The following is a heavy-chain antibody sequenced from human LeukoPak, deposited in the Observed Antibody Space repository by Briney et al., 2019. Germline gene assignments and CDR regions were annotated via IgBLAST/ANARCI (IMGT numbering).Heavy chain of an antibody. J-gene: IGHJ5*02. V-gene: IGHV3-21*01. D-gene: IGHD6-13*01. CDR3: ARDLRGSSWYEGRGNWFDP. CDR1: GFTFSSYS. Sequence: PGGSLRLSCAASGFTFSSYSMNWVRQAPGKGLEWVSSMSSGSSYIYYADSVKGRFTISRDNAKNSLYLQMNSLRAEDTAVYYCARDLRGSSWYEGRGNWFDPWGQGTLVTVSS. CDR2: MSSGSSYI.